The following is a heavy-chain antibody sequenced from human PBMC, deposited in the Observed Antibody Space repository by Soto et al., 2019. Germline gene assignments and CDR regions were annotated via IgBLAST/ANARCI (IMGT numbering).Heavy chain of an antibody. CDR1: GYTFTDYY. CDR2: INPNSGDT. V-gene: IGHV1-2*04. Sequence: QVQLVESGAEVKKPGASVKVSCKASGYTFTDYYVHWVRQAPGQGLEWMGWINPNSGDTNYAQKFQGWVTMTRDTSISTAYMELSRLRSDDTAVYYCARDSCSGGSCYSVYYGMDVWGQGTTVTVSS. J-gene: IGHJ6*02. D-gene: IGHD2-15*01. CDR3: ARDSCSGGSCYSVYYGMDV.